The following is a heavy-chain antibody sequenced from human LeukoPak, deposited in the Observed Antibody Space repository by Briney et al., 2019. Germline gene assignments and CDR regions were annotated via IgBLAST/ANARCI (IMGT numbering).Heavy chain of an antibody. Sequence: GGTLRLSCAASGFTFTSYGMQWARHAPGKGLEWGADISYDGSNKYYADSVKGRFTISRDNSKNTLYLQMNSLRAEDTAVYYCAKDRDYYGSGSSYLDYWGQGTLVTVSS. V-gene: IGHV3-30*18. CDR2: ISYDGSNK. CDR3: AKDRDYYGSGSSYLDY. D-gene: IGHD3-10*01. CDR1: GFTFTSYG. J-gene: IGHJ4*02.